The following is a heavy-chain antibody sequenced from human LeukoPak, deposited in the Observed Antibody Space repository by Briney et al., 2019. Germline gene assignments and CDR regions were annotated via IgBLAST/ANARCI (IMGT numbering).Heavy chain of an antibody. V-gene: IGHV3-21*01. CDR1: GFTFSSYT. CDR3: ARGRSSVSRFDP. D-gene: IGHD6-6*01. CDR2: VSSSSTYI. Sequence: GGSLRLSCAASGFTFSSYTMNWVRQAPGKGLEWVSTVSSSSTYIYYADSVKGRFTISRDNAKNSLYLQMNSLRDEDTAVYYCARGRSSVSRFDPWGQGTLVTVSS. J-gene: IGHJ5*02.